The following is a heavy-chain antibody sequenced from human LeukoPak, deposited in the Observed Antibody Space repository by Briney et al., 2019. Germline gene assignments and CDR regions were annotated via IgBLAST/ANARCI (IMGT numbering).Heavy chain of an antibody. CDR1: GFTFDDYA. V-gene: IGHV3-9*01. Sequence: PGGSLRLFCAASGFTFDDYAMHWVRQAPGKGLEWVSGISWNSGSIGYADSVKGRFTISRDNAKNSLYLQMNSLRAEDTALYYCAIDIYAYTGYSSSWYADYWGQGTLVTVSS. J-gene: IGHJ4*02. D-gene: IGHD6-13*01. CDR2: ISWNSGSI. CDR3: AIDIYAYTGYSSSWYADY.